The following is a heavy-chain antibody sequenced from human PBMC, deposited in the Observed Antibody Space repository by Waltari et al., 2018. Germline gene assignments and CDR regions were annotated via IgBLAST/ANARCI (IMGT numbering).Heavy chain of an antibody. Sequence: QVQLQESGPGLVKPSQTLSLTCTVSGGSISSGSYYWSWIRQPAGKGLEWIGYIYTSGSTNYNPSLKSRVTISVDTSKNQFSLKLSSVTAADTAVYYCARGVAARAAYFDYWGQGTLVTVSS. CDR3: ARGVAARAAYFDY. V-gene: IGHV4-61*09. J-gene: IGHJ4*02. CDR1: GGSISSGSYY. CDR2: IYTSGST. D-gene: IGHD6-6*01.